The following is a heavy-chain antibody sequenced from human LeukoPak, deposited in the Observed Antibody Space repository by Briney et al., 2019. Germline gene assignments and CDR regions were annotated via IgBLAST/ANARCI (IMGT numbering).Heavy chain of an antibody. J-gene: IGHJ4*02. Sequence: PSETLSLTCAVYGGSFSGYYWSWIRQPPGKGLEWIGEINHSGSTNYNPSLKSRVTISVDTFKNQFSLKLSSVTAADTAVYYCARGFRNYYGSGSYSLWGQGTLVTVSS. V-gene: IGHV4-34*01. CDR2: INHSGST. CDR1: GGSFSGYY. CDR3: ARGFRNYYGSGSYSL. D-gene: IGHD3-10*01.